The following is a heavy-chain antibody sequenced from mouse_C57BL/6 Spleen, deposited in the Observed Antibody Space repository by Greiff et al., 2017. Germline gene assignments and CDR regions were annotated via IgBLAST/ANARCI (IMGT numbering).Heavy chain of an antibody. J-gene: IGHJ2*01. V-gene: IGHV1-69*01. D-gene: IGHD2-2*01. Sequence: QVQLQQPGAELVMPGASVKLSCKASGYTFTSYWMHWVKQRPGQGLEWIGEIDPSDSYTNYNQKFKGKSTLTVDKSSSTAYMQLSSLTSEDSAVYYCARKERRGDYGYDFDYWGQGTTLTVSS. CDR1: GYTFTSYW. CDR2: IDPSDSYT. CDR3: ARKERRGDYGYDFDY.